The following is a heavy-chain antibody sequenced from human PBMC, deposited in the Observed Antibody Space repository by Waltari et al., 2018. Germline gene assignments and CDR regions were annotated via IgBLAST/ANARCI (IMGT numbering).Heavy chain of an antibody. CDR2: FVRDDGET. D-gene: IGHD2-21*01. Sequence: QVQLVQSGAEVKKPGASVKVSCKVSGYTLPDLSMHWVRQAPGKGIEWMGGFVRDDGETIYAQKFQGRVTMTEDTSTDTAYMELSSLRSEDTAVYYCATPSPLHKRGFYYWGQGTLVTVSS. J-gene: IGHJ4*02. CDR1: GYTLPDLS. CDR3: ATPSPLHKRGFYY. V-gene: IGHV1-24*01.